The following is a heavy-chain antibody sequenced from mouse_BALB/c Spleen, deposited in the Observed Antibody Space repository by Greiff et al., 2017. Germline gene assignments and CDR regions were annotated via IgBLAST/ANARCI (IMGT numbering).Heavy chain of an antibody. J-gene: IGHJ3*01. CDR1: GFSLTSYG. CDR3: ARNYDYDGFAY. V-gene: IGHV2-9*02. Sequence: QVHVKQSGPGLVAPSQSLSITCTVSGFSLTSYGVHWVRQPPGKGLEWLGVIWAGGSTNYNSALMSRLSISKDNSKSQVFLKMNSLQTDDTAMYYCARNYDYDGFAYWGQGTLVTVSA. CDR2: IWAGGST. D-gene: IGHD2-4*01.